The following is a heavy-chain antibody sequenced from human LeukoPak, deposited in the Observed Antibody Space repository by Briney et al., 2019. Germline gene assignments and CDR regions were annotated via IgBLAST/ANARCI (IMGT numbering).Heavy chain of an antibody. CDR1: GFTFSSHW. D-gene: IGHD6-13*01. CDR2: IKQDASDK. V-gene: IGHV3-7*01. J-gene: IGHJ4*02. Sequence: PGGSLRLSCAASGFTFSSHWMSWVRQAPGKGLEWVAYIKQDASDKYYVDSMKGRFTISRDNAKNSLYLQMNSLRAEDTAVYYCARERAAAGTYDYWGQGTLVTVSS. CDR3: ARERAAAGTYDY.